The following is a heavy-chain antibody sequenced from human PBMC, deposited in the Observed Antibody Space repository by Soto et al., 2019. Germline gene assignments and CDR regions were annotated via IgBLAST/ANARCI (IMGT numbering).Heavy chain of an antibody. D-gene: IGHD6-13*01. Sequence: QVQLQESGPGLLKPSQTLSLTCNVSNGYINSGGFYWSWIRQHPGKGLEWIGYIFHSGSTLYNPSQNSRVSLSADTSKNPLSLNPRSVTVADTAVYYCARGGIAGHWFDPWGQGILVTVSS. V-gene: IGHV4-31*03. CDR1: NGYINSGGFY. J-gene: IGHJ5*02. CDR2: IFHSGST. CDR3: ARGGIAGHWFDP.